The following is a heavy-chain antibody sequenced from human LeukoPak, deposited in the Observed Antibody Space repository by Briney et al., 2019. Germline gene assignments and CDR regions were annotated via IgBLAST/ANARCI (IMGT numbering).Heavy chain of an antibody. V-gene: IGHV1-18*04. CDR2: ISGYKGNT. D-gene: IGHD6-19*01. CDR1: GYTFSSYG. Sequence: GASVKVSCKASGYTFSSYGISWVRQAPGQGLEWMGWISGYKGNTNYAQKLQGRVTMTTDTSTSTAYMELRSLRSDDTAVYYCARDVSGWSYFDYWGQGTLVTVSS. CDR3: ARDVSGWSYFDY. J-gene: IGHJ4*02.